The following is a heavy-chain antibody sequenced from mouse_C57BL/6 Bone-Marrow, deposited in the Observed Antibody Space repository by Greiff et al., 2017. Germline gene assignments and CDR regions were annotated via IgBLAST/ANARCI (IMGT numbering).Heavy chain of an antibody. CDR1: GYAFSSSW. CDR2: IYPGDGDT. D-gene: IGHD3-3*01. CDR3: ARLGRGFAY. Sequence: VQRVESGPELVKPGASVKISCKASGYAFSSSWMNWVKQRPGKGLEWIGRIYPGDGDTNYNGKFKGKATLTADKSSSTAYMPLSSLTSEDSAVYFCARLGRGFAYWGQGTLVTVSA. V-gene: IGHV1-82*01. J-gene: IGHJ3*01.